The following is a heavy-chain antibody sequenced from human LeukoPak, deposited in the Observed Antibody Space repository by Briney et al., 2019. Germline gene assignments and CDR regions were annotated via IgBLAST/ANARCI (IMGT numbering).Heavy chain of an antibody. CDR3: ARKATMVRGVTIINWFDP. CDR1: GYTFTSYG. D-gene: IGHD3-10*01. V-gene: IGHV1-69*13. J-gene: IGHJ5*02. Sequence: SVKVSCKASGYTFTSYGISWVRQAPGQGLEWMGGIIPIFGTANYAQKFQGRVTITADESTSTAYMELSSLRSEDTAVYYCARKATMVRGVTIINWFDPWGQGTLVTVSS. CDR2: IIPIFGTA.